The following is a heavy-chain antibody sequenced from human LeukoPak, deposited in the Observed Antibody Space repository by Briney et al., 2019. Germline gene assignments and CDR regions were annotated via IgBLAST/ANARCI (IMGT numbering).Heavy chain of an antibody. CDR1: GGSISGSNYY. Sequence: RPSETLSLTCTASGGSISGSNYYWGWIRQPPGKGLEWIGYIYYSGSTNYNPSLKSRVTISVDTSKNQFSLKLSSVTAADTAVYYCARHGAAAVSWFDPWGQGTLVTVSS. D-gene: IGHD6-13*01. V-gene: IGHV4-61*05. CDR2: IYYSGST. CDR3: ARHGAAAVSWFDP. J-gene: IGHJ5*02.